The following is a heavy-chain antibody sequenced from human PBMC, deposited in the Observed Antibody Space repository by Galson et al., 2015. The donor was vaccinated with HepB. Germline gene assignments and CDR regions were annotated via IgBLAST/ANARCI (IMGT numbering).Heavy chain of an antibody. J-gene: IGHJ4*02. V-gene: IGHV5-10-1*01. CDR2: IDPSDSYT. CDR1: GYSFTSYW. Sequence: QSGAEVTKPGESLRISCKGSGYSFTSYWISWVRQMPGKGLEWMGRIDPSDSYTDYSPSFQGHVTISADKSISTAYLQWSSLKASDTAMYYCARLRVCSSTSCQAFGYWGQGTLVTVSS. CDR3: ARLRVCSSTSCQAFGY. D-gene: IGHD2-2*01.